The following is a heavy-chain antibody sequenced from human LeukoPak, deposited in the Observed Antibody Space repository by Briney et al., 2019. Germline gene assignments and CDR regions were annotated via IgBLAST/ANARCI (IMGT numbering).Heavy chain of an antibody. CDR2: INPSGGST. V-gene: IGHV1-46*01. D-gene: IGHD2-21*02. CDR1: GYTFTSYG. CDR3: ARDGGDRLPFDY. Sequence: ASVKVSCKASGYTFTSYGISWVRQAPGQGLEWMGIINPSGGSTSYAQKFQGRVTMTRDTSTSTVYMELSSLRSEDTAVYYCARDGGDRLPFDYWGQGTLVTVSS. J-gene: IGHJ4*02.